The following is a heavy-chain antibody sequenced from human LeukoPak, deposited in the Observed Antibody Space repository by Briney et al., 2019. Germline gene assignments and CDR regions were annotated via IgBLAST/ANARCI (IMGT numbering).Heavy chain of an antibody. V-gene: IGHV1-2*02. CDR2: INPNSGGT. J-gene: IGHJ4*02. CDR1: GYTFTGYY. D-gene: IGHD3-16*01. Sequence: ASVKVSCKASGYTFTGYYMHWVRQAPGQGLEWMGWINPNSGGTNYAQKFQGRVTMTRDTSISTAYMELSRLRSDDTAVYYCARDLRLPQPPFNLDYWGQGTLVTVSS. CDR3: ARDLRLPQPPFNLDY.